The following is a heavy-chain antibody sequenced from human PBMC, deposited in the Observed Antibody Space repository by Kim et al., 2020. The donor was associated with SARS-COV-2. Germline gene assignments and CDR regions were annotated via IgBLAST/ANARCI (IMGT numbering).Heavy chain of an antibody. Sequence: SVKVSCKASGGTFSSYAISWVRQAPGQGLEWMGGIIPIFGTANYAQKFQGRVTITADESTSTAYMELSSLRSEDTAVYYCAGTPPGDPSYYYYGMDVWGQGTTVTVSS. CDR3: AGTPPGDPSYYYYGMDV. CDR2: IIPIFGTA. J-gene: IGHJ6*02. V-gene: IGHV1-69*13. D-gene: IGHD7-27*01. CDR1: GGTFSSYA.